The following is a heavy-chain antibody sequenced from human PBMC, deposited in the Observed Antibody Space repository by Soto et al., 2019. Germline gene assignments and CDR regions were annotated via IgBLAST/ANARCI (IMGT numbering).Heavy chain of an antibody. CDR3: ARSAIPRGGWFRP. D-gene: IGHD2-21*01. Sequence: SETLSLTCNVSDDSLSTYYWSWIRQPAGKGLEWIGRIYASGSTNYNPSLKGRVSMSVDTSKKQFSLRMISVTAADTTMYYCARSAIPRGGWFRPWGQGVLVTVSS. J-gene: IGHJ5*02. V-gene: IGHV4-4*07. CDR1: DDSLSTYY. CDR2: IYASGST.